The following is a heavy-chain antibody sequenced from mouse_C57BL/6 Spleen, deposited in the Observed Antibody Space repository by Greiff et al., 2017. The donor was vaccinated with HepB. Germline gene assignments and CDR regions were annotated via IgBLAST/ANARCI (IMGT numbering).Heavy chain of an antibody. J-gene: IGHJ1*03. CDR3: ARRDGSTMISLWYFDV. CDR1: GFTFSSYG. Sequence: EVKVVESGGDLVKPGGSLKLSCAASGFTFSSYGMSWVRQTPDKRLEWVATISSGGSYTYYPDSVKGRFTISRDNAKNTLYLQMSSLKYEDTAMYYCARRDGSTMISLWYFDVWGTGTTVTVSS. CDR2: ISSGGSYT. D-gene: IGHD2-4*01. V-gene: IGHV5-6*02.